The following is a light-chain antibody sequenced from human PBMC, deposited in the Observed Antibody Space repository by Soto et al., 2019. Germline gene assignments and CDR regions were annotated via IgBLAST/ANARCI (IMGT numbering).Light chain of an antibody. CDR1: QSVSSN. CDR3: QQRSSWPLT. CDR2: DAS. V-gene: IGKV3-11*01. J-gene: IGKJ4*01. Sequence: EIVLTQFPVTLSLSPGERAILSCRARQSVSSNLAWYQQKPGQAPRLLIYDASNRATGIPARFSGSGSGTDFTLSISSLEPEDFAVYYCQQRSSWPLTFGGGTKVEIK.